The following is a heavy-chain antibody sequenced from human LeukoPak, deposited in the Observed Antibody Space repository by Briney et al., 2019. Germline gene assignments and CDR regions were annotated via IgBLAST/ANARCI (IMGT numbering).Heavy chain of an antibody. CDR1: GYTFTSYG. V-gene: IGHV1-18*01. D-gene: IGHD3-22*01. J-gene: IGHJ5*02. CDR2: ISAYNGNT. CDR3: ARVRRPIYDSSGYSYNWFDP. Sequence: VASVKVSCKASGYTFTSYGISWVRQAPGQGLEWMGWISAYNGNTNYAQKLQGRVTMTTDTSTSTAYMELRSLRSDDTAVYYCARVRRPIYDSSGYSYNWFDPWGQGTLVTVSS.